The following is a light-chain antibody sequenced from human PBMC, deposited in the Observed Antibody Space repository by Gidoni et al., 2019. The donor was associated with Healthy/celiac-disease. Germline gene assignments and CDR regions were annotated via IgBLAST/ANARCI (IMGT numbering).Light chain of an antibody. V-gene: IGLV3-1*01. CDR1: KLGDKY. CDR2: QDS. J-gene: IGLJ2*01. CDR3: QAWDSSTVV. Sequence: SYELTQPPSVSVSPGQTASITCSVDKLGDKYACWSQQKPGQSPVLVIYQDSKRPSGIPERFSGSNSGNTATLTISGTQAMDEADYYCQAWDSSTVVFGGGTKM.